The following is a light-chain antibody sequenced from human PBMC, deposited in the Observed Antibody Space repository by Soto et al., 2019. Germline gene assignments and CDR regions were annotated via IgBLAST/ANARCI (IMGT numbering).Light chain of an antibody. CDR1: RNVSISA. CDR2: GAS. CDR3: HQHGSSSPYT. V-gene: IGKV3-20*01. J-gene: IGKJ2*01. Sequence: EIVLTQSPGTLSLSPGERATLSCRASRNVSISALAWYQQKPGQAPRLLIYGASSRATGIPERFSGSGSGTEFTLIISRIEAEDYAVYYCHQHGSSSPYTFGHGTRLEIK.